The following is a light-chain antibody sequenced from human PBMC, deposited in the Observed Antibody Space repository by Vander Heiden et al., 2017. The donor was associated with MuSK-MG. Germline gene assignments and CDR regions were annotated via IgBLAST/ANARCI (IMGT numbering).Light chain of an antibody. CDR1: SSDVGGYNY. Sequence: QSALPQPRSVSGSPGQSVTISCTGTSSDVGGYNYVSWYHQHPGKAPKLMIYEVSKLPSVVPDRFSGSKSGNTASLTISGLQAEDEADYYCCSYAGTVVFGGGTKLTVL. CDR2: EVS. V-gene: IGLV2-11*01. J-gene: IGLJ2*01. CDR3: CSYAGTVV.